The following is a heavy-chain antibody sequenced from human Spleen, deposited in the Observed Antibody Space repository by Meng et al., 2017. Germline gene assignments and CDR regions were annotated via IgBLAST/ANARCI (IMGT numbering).Heavy chain of an antibody. J-gene: IGHJ4*02. Sequence: GESLKISCAASGFTVRNNYMSWVRQAPGKGLEWISVIYTSGTTYYADSVKGRFTLSRHDSGNTLFLQMNSLRTEDTAVYHCARDSNPYYYDSSGYFFWGQGTLVTVSS. D-gene: IGHD3-22*01. CDR3: ARDSNPYYYDSSGYFF. CDR1: GFTVRNNY. CDR2: IYTSGTT. V-gene: IGHV3-53*04.